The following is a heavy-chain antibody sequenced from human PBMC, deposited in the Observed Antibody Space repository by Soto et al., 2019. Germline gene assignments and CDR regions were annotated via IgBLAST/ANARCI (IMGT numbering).Heavy chain of an antibody. Sequence: QVQLVESGGGVVQPGRSLRLSCAASGFTFSSYGMHWVRQAPGKGLEWVAVIWYDGSNKYYADSVKGRFTISRDNSKKTLYLQMNSLRAEDTAVYSCAIESKPGKDDYWGQGTLVTVSS. V-gene: IGHV3-33*01. CDR2: IWYDGSNK. CDR1: GFTFSSYG. CDR3: AIESKPGKDDY. J-gene: IGHJ4*02. D-gene: IGHD7-27*01.